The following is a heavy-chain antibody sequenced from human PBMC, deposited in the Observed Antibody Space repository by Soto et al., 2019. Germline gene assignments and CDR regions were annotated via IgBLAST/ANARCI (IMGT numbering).Heavy chain of an antibody. V-gene: IGHV3-23*01. CDR1: GFTFSSYA. D-gene: IGHD6-13*01. Sequence: GGSLRLSCAASGFTFSSYAMSWVRQAPGKGLEWVSAISGSGGSTYYADSVKGRFTISRDNSKNTLYLQMNSLRAEDTAVYYCAKRGLQGIAEPWFDYWGQGTLVTVSS. CDR2: ISGSGGST. J-gene: IGHJ4*02. CDR3: AKRGLQGIAEPWFDY.